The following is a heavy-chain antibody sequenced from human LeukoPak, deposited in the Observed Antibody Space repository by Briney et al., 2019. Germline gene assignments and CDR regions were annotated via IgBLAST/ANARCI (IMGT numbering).Heavy chain of an antibody. CDR3: ARDESSSGYCSGGSCYSITPGWFDP. CDR2: IKQDGSEK. D-gene: IGHD2-15*01. CDR1: GFTFSSYW. V-gene: IGHV3-7*01. J-gene: IGHJ5*02. Sequence: GGSLRLSCAASGFTFSSYWMSWVCQAPGKGLEWVANIKQDGSEKYYVDSVKGRFTISRDNAKNSLYLQMNSLRAEDTAVYYCARDESSSGYCSGGSCYSITPGWFDPWGQGTLVTVSS.